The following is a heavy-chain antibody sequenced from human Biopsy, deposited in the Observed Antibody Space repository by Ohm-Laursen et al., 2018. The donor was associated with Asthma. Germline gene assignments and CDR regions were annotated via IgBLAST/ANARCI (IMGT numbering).Heavy chain of an antibody. CDR1: GGSISSYY. J-gene: IGHJ6*02. CDR2: ISYGGKT. V-gene: IGHV4-59*04. Sequence: SDTLSLTCAVSGGSISSYYWSWIRQPPGKGLEWIGYISYGGKTSYNPSLKNRVTISRDTSKNQFSLWLTSVTAADTAVYFCARRITIFGVVQKDHGMDAWGQGTTVIVSS. D-gene: IGHD3-3*01. CDR3: ARRITIFGVVQKDHGMDA.